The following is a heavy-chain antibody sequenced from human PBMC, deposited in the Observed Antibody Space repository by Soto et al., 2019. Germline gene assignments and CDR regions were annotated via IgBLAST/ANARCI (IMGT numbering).Heavy chain of an antibody. CDR3: ANGYYYDSSGYPPPGDY. D-gene: IGHD3-22*01. Sequence: GGSLRLSCAASGFTFSSYAMSWVRQAPGKGLEWVSSISGSGGTTFYADSVKGRFTISRDNSKITLYLQMNSLRVEDTAVYYCANGYYYDSSGYPPPGDYWGQGTLVTVSS. V-gene: IGHV3-23*01. CDR2: ISGSGGTT. CDR1: GFTFSSYA. J-gene: IGHJ4*02.